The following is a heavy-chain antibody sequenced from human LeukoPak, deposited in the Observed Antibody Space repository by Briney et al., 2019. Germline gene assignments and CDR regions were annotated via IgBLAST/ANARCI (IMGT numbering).Heavy chain of an antibody. D-gene: IGHD6-19*01. J-gene: IGHJ4*02. CDR3: ARDRVGSGWPRPYYFEF. Sequence: ASVKVSCKPSGYTFTGYYLHWLRQAPGQGLEGMGWMNTNTGATMYAQKFQDKVTLTRHTSISTGYLELTSLRSDDTALYYCARDRVGSGWPRPYYFEFWGQGTLVTVSS. V-gene: IGHV1-2*02. CDR2: MNTNTGAT. CDR1: GYTFTGYY.